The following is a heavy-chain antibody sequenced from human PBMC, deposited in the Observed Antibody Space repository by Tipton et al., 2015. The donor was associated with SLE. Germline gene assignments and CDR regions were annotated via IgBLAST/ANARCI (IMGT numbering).Heavy chain of an antibody. V-gene: IGHV4-30-4*01. CDR2: IYYSGST. Sequence: TLSLTCTVSGGSISSGDYYWSWIRQPPGKGLEWIGYIYYSGSTYYNPSLKSRVTISVDTSKNQFSLKLSSVTAADTAVYYCARTGAATRRITLVRGVPGAFDIWGQGTMVTVSS. CDR3: ARTGAATRRITLVRGVPGAFDI. J-gene: IGHJ3*02. D-gene: IGHD3-10*01. CDR1: GGSISSGDYY.